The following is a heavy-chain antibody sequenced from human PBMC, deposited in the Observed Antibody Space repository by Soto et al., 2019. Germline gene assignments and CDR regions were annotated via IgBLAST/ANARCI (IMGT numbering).Heavy chain of an antibody. J-gene: IGHJ4*02. D-gene: IGHD2-8*02. CDR3: ARWGGLSCSGAVCFKKPFDY. CDR1: GGTFNNYA. Sequence: QVQLVQSGAEVKRPESSMKVSCKPSGGTFNNYAINWVRQAPGQGLEWMGAIIPISGTTKYGQKFQGRVTITAEKSTSTVYMDLSSLRSEDTAVYYCARWGGLSCSGAVCFKKPFDYGGQGTLVTVSS. V-gene: IGHV1-69*06. CDR2: IIPISGTT.